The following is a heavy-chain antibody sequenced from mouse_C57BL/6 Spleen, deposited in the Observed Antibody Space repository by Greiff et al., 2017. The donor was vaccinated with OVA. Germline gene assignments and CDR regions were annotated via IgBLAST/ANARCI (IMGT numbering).Heavy chain of an antibody. J-gene: IGHJ4*01. Sequence: EVKLVESGGDLVKPGGSLKLSCAASGFTFSSYGMSWVRQTPDKRLEWVATISSGGSYTYYPDSVKGRFTISRDNAKNTLYLQMSSLKSEDTAMYYCARRAGTGYAMDYWGQGTSVTVSS. V-gene: IGHV5-6*02. CDR3: ARRAGTGYAMDY. CDR2: ISSGGSYT. D-gene: IGHD3-3*01. CDR1: GFTFSSYG.